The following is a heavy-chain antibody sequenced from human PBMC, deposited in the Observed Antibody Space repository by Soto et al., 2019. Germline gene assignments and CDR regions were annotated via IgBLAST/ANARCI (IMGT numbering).Heavy chain of an antibody. CDR2: IYYSGST. CDR3: AGTYSGYDYTYYYYMDV. CDR1: GGSISRYY. Sequence: SETLSLTCTVSGGSISRYYWSWIRQPPGKGLEWIGYIYYSGSTNYNPSLKSRVTISVDTSKNQFSLKLSSVTAADTAVYYCAGTYSGYDYTYYYYMDVWGKGTTVTVSS. V-gene: IGHV4-59*08. D-gene: IGHD5-12*01. J-gene: IGHJ6*03.